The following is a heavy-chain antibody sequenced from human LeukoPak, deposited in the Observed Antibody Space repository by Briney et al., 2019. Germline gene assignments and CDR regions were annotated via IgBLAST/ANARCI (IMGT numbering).Heavy chain of an antibody. V-gene: IGHV4-61*05. Sequence: SETLSLTCTVSGGSISSSSYYWGWIRQPPGKGLEWIGYIYYSGSTNYNPSLKSRVTISVDTSKNQFSLKLSSVTAADTAVYYCARHYGLTKYSLFDYWGQGTLVTVSS. CDR3: ARHYGLTKYSLFDY. CDR2: IYYSGST. J-gene: IGHJ4*02. CDR1: GGSISSSSYY. D-gene: IGHD3-16*01.